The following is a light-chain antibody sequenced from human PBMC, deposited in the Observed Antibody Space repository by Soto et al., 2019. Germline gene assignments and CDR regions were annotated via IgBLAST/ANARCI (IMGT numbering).Light chain of an antibody. V-gene: IGKV4-1*01. J-gene: IGKJ5*01. Sequence: DIVMTQSPDSLAVSLGERAAINCKSSQSVLSSSNNKNYLAWYQQKPGQPPKLLIYWASTRESGVPDRFTGSGSGTDFTLTISSLQAEDVAVYYCQQYYTTPAITFGQETRLEIK. CDR1: QSVLSSSNNKNY. CDR3: QQYYTTPAIT. CDR2: WAS.